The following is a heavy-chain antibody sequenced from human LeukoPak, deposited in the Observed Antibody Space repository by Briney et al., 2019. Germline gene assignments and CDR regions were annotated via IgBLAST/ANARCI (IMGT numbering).Heavy chain of an antibody. V-gene: IGHV3-30*18. Sequence: GGSLRLSCAASGFTFSNYGIHWVRQAPGKGLEWVAFISYDGSDTYYVDSVKGRFTISRDNSKNTLYLQMNSLRAEGTAVYYCAKYGGNSGYYGMDVWGQGTTVTVSS. CDR3: AKYGGNSGYYGMDV. CDR1: GFTFSNYG. D-gene: IGHD4-23*01. J-gene: IGHJ6*02. CDR2: ISYDGSDT.